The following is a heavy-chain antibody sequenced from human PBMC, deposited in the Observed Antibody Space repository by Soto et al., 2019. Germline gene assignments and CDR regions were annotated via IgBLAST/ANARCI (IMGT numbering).Heavy chain of an antibody. CDR3: ARDNYCSGGSCSTSGDY. V-gene: IGHV4-4*02. CDR1: GGSISISNW. D-gene: IGHD2-15*01. J-gene: IGHJ4*02. CDR2: IYHSGST. Sequence: PSETLSLTCAFSGGSISISNWVSCFRQPPVKGLEWIGEIYHSGSTNYNPSLNSRVTISVDKSKNQFSLKLSSVTAADTAVYYCARDNYCSGGSCSTSGDYWGQGTMVTVSS.